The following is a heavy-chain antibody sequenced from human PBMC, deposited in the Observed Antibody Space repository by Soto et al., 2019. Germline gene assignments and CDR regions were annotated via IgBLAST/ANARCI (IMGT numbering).Heavy chain of an antibody. CDR2: IIPIFGTA. CDR1: GGTFSSYA. D-gene: IGHD3-22*01. V-gene: IGHV1-69*12. CDR3: AGHSSGIPGYYNGMDV. Sequence: QVQLVQSGAEVKKPGSSVKVSCKASGGTFSSYAISWVRQAPGQGLEWMGGIIPIFGTADYAQKFQGRGTITADESTSTAYMELSGLRSEDTAVYYCAGHSSGIPGYYNGMDVWCQGTTVTVSS. J-gene: IGHJ6*02.